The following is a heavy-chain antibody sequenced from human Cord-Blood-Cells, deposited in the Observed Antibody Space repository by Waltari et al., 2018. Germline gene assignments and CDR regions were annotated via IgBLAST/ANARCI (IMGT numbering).Heavy chain of an antibody. V-gene: IGHV4-34*01. CDR2: INHSGST. CDR1: GGYFSGYY. Sequence: QVQLQQWGAGLLKPSETLSLTCAVYGGYFSGYYWSWIRQPPGKGLEWIGEINHSGSTNYNPSLKSRVTISVDTSKNQFSLKLSSVTAADTAVYYCARQVEVTATFDYWGQGTLVTVSS. D-gene: IGHD2-21*02. J-gene: IGHJ4*02. CDR3: ARQVEVTATFDY.